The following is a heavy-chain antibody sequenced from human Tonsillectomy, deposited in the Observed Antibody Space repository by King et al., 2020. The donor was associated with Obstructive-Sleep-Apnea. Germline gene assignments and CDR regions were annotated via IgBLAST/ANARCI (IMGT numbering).Heavy chain of an antibody. V-gene: IGHV3-30*18. CDR3: SKDEVAYCGGDCYFLFDY. J-gene: IGHJ4*02. Sequence: VQLVESGGGVVQPGRSLRLACAASGFNFSSYGMHWVRQAPGKRLEWVAVISYDGTNKYYADSVKGRFIVSRDNSENTVYLEMRSLSAEETALYYCSKDEVAYCGGDCYFLFDYWRQGTLVTVSS. CDR2: ISYDGTNK. D-gene: IGHD2-21*02. CDR1: GFNFSSYG.